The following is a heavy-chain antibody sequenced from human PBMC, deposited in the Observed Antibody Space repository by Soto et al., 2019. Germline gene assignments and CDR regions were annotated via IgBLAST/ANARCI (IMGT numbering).Heavy chain of an antibody. CDR1: GFTFSSYA. V-gene: IGHV3-23*01. CDR3: AKGALSGSLLYYFDY. Sequence: GGSLRLSCAASGFTFSSYAMSWVRQAPGKGLEWVSAISGSGGSTYYADSVKGRFTISRDNSKNTLYLQMNSLSAEDTAVYYCAKGALSGSLLYYFDYWGQGTLVTVSS. D-gene: IGHD3-10*01. CDR2: ISGSGGST. J-gene: IGHJ4*02.